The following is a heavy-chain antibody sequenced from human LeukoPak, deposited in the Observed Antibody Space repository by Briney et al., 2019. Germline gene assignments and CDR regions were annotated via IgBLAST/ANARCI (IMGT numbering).Heavy chain of an antibody. D-gene: IGHD5-18*01. CDR1: GFTFSSYE. Sequence: GGSLRLSCAASGFTFSSYEVNWVRQAPGKGLEWVSYISSSGSTIYYADSVKGRFTISRDNAKNSLYLQMNSLRAEDTAVYYCARHLSGITGYTYGRGIDYWGQGTLVTVSS. J-gene: IGHJ4*02. CDR2: ISSSGSTI. CDR3: ARHLSGITGYTYGRGIDY. V-gene: IGHV3-48*03.